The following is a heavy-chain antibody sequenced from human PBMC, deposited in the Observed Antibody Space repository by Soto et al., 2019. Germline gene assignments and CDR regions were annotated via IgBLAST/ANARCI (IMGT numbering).Heavy chain of an antibody. Sequence: ASVKVSCKASGGTFSSYGISWVRQAPGQGLEWMGWISAYTGNTNYVQKLQGRVTMTTDTSTSTAYMELRSLRSDDTAVYYCARDLQYPLRAGMDVWGQGTTVTVSS. V-gene: IGHV1-18*01. D-gene: IGHD4-4*01. J-gene: IGHJ6*02. CDR3: ARDLQYPLRAGMDV. CDR2: ISAYTGNT. CDR1: GGTFSSYG.